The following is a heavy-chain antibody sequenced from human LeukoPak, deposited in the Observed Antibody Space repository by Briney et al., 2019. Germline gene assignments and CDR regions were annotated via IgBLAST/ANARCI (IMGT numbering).Heavy chain of an antibody. CDR3: ASLYYGSGSYSNYYFAY. CDR1: GGSISSYY. J-gene: IGHJ4*02. CDR2: IYCSGST. D-gene: IGHD3-10*01. Sequence: SETLSLTCTVSGGSISSYYGSWIRRPPGKGLEWIGYIYCSGSTNYNPSLRSRVTISVDTSKNQFSLKLSSVTAADTAVYYCASLYYGSGSYSNYYFAYWGQGTLVTVSS. V-gene: IGHV4-59*01.